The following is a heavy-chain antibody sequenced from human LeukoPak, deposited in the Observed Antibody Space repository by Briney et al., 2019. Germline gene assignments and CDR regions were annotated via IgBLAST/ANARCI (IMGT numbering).Heavy chain of an antibody. CDR2: IYYSGST. CDR3: ARAKSSRYDILTGYYYYYYYMDV. J-gene: IGHJ6*03. V-gene: IGHV4-39*07. CDR1: GFTVSSNY. D-gene: IGHD3-9*01. Sequence: PGGSLRLSCAASGFTVSSNYMSWVRQAPGKGLEWIGSIYYSGSTYYNPSLKSRVTISVDTSKNQFSLKLSSVTAADTAVYYCARAKSSRYDILTGYYYYYYYMDVWGKGTTVTVSS.